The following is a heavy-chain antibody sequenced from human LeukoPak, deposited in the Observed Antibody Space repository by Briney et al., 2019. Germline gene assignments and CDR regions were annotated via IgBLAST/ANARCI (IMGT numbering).Heavy chain of an antibody. D-gene: IGHD1-26*01. CDR2: ISYDGSNK. Sequence: PGGSLRLSCAASGFAFSTYNMHWVRQAPGKGLEWVAVISYDGSNKYYADSVKGRFTISRDNSKNTLYLQMNSLRAEDTAVYYCAKDGGSYCDYWGQGTLVTVSS. V-gene: IGHV3-30*18. CDR1: GFAFSTYN. J-gene: IGHJ4*02. CDR3: AKDGGSYCDY.